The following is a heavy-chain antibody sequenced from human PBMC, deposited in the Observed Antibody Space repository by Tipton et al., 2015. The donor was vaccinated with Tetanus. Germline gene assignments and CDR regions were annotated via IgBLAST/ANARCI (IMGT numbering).Heavy chain of an antibody. CDR3: AKGGAQPWSPDRYYYYGLDV. V-gene: IGHV3-30*18. D-gene: IGHD3-10*01. CDR1: GFTFSDYG. CDR2: LSFDGTNE. J-gene: IGHJ6*01. Sequence: QLVQSGGGVVQSGRSLRLSCAASGFTFSDYGMHWVRQAPGKGLEWVAVLSFDGTNEDYADSVKGLFTISRDNSKNTLFLKMNSLRREGAAVDYCAKGGAQPWSPDRYYYYGLDVWGQGSTVSVSS.